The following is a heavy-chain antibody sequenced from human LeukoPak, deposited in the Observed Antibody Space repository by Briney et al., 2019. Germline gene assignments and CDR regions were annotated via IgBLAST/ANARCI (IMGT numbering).Heavy chain of an antibody. CDR1: GYTFTGNH. J-gene: IGHJ3*01. V-gene: IGHV1-2*02. CDR3: ARGAGPNAFDV. CDR2: INPNNGGT. Sequence: EASVKVSCKASGYTFTGNHLHWVRQAPGQGLEWMGWINPNNGGTSFAQNFQGRVTLTRDTSISTAYMELSTLRSDDTAVYYCARGAGPNAFDVWGQGTMVTVST.